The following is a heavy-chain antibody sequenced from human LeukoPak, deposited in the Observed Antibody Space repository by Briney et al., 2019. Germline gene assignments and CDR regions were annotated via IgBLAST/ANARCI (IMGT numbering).Heavy chain of an antibody. CDR3: ASAAGPFDN. D-gene: IGHD6-13*01. J-gene: IGHJ4*02. CDR2: ISPSSHYI. CDR1: GFTFSNYS. Sequence: NTGGSLRLSCAGSGFTFSNYSINWVRQAPGKGLEWVSSISPSSHYIYYADSVRGRFTISRDNARNSLYLQMNSLRAEDTAVYYCASAAGPFDNWGQGTLVTVSS. V-gene: IGHV3-21*01.